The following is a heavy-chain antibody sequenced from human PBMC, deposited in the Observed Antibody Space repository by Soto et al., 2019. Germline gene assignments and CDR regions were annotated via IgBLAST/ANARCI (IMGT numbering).Heavy chain of an antibody. CDR1: GYTLTELS. D-gene: IGHD3-10*01. CDR3: ATRPYGSGENWFDP. CDR2: FDPEDGET. V-gene: IGHV1-24*01. J-gene: IGHJ5*02. Sequence: GGSLRLSCAASGYTLTELSMHWVRQAPGKGLEWMGGFDPEDGETIYAQKFQGRATMTEDTSTDTAYMELSSLRSEDTAVYYCATRPYGSGENWFDPWGQGTLVTVSS.